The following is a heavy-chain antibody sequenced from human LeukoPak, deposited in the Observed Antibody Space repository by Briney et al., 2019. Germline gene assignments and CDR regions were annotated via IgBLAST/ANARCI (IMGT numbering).Heavy chain of an antibody. CDR1: GGSISSGDYY. D-gene: IGHD3-22*01. Sequence: SSETLSLTCTVSGGSISSGDYYWGWIRQPPGKGLEWIAYMYYSGSTYYNPSLKSRVTMSADTSKNQLSLKLSSVTAADTAVYYCARPYYYDSRIDPWGQGILVTVSS. J-gene: IGHJ5*02. CDR2: MYYSGST. V-gene: IGHV4-30-4*01. CDR3: ARPYYYDSRIDP.